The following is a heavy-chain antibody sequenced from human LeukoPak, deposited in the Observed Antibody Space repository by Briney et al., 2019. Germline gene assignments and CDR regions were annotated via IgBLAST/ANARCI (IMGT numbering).Heavy chain of an antibody. CDR1: GFTFSSHW. V-gene: IGHV3-7*01. Sequence: PGGSLRLSCAVSGFTFSSHWMSWVRQAPGKGLEWVANINQDGSQRYYVDSAKGRFTISRDNAKNSLYLQMVSLRVEDTAVYYCARDGFDAGIYFDYWGQGAPVIVSS. CDR2: INQDGSQR. D-gene: IGHD3-9*01. CDR3: ARDGFDAGIYFDY. J-gene: IGHJ4*02.